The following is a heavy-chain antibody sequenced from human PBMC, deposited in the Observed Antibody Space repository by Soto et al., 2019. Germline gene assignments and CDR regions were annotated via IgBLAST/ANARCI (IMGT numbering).Heavy chain of an antibody. V-gene: IGHV3-30*18. Sequence: SGGSLRLSCAASGFTFSSYGMHWVRQAPGKGLEWVAVISYDGSNKYYADSVKGRFTISRDNSKNTLYLQMNSLRAEDTAVYYCAKDQGGYYDSGGYYAPGYWGQGTLVTVSS. J-gene: IGHJ4*02. CDR3: AKDQGGYYDSGGYYAPGY. CDR2: ISYDGSNK. CDR1: GFTFSSYG. D-gene: IGHD3-22*01.